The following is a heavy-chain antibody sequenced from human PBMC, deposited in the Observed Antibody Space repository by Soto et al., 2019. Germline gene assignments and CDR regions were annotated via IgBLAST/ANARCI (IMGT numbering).Heavy chain of an antibody. CDR3: ARGGAMGVDY. Sequence: PGGSLRLSCTASGFTFDTHWMHWVRQAPGKGLVWVSRIYFDGITTNYADSVKGRLTVSRDNAKNTVYLHVNTLRDEDTAVYYCARGGAMGVDYWGQGTLVTDSS. J-gene: IGHJ4*02. V-gene: IGHV3-74*01. CDR1: GFTFDTHW. D-gene: IGHD1-26*01. CDR2: IYFDGITT.